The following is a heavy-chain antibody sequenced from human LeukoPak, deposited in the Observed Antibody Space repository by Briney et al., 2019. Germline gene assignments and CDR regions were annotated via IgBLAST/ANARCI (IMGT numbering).Heavy chain of an antibody. J-gene: IGHJ3*02. CDR1: GGSISSGGYY. Sequence: NPSETLSLTCTVSGGSISSGGYYWSWIRQPPGKGLEWIGYIYHSGSTNYNPSLNSRVAMSVDTSKNQFSLKLSSVTAADTAVYYCARHKPHPVYFDWLQGGLNAFDIWGQGTILTVSA. CDR2: IYHSGST. V-gene: IGHV4-30-2*01. CDR3: ARHKPHPVYFDWLQGGLNAFDI. D-gene: IGHD3-9*01.